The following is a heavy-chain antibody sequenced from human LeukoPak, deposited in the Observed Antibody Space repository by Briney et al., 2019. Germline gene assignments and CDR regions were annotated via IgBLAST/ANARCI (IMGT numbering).Heavy chain of an antibody. CDR2: ISSNGGST. CDR3: ARVLSEYDFWSGYRYYYYGMDV. J-gene: IGHJ6*02. CDR1: GFAFSSYA. Sequence: GGSLRLSCSASGFAFSSYAMHWVRQAPGKGLEYVSAISSNGGSTYYADSVKGRFTISRDNSKNTLYLQMSSLRAEDTAVYYCARVLSEYDFWSGYRYYYYGMDVWGQGTTVTVSS. V-gene: IGHV3-64D*06. D-gene: IGHD3-3*01.